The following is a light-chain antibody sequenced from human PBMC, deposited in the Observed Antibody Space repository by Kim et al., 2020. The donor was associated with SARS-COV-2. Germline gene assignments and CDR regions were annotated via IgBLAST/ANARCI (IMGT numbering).Light chain of an antibody. V-gene: IGLV3-19*01. J-gene: IGLJ2*01. Sequence: ALGQTVRITWQGDSLRSYYATWYQQKPGQAPIVVIYGKNNRPSGIPDRFSGSSSGNTASLTITGIQAGDEADYYCNSRDSNDNVVFGGGTQLTVL. CDR1: SLRSYY. CDR2: GKN. CDR3: NSRDSNDNVV.